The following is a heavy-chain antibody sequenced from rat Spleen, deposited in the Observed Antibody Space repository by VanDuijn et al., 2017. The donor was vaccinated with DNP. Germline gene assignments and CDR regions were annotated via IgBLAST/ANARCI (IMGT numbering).Heavy chain of an antibody. CDR1: GFTFINYD. V-gene: IGHV5-7*01. CDR2: ISHDGSST. CDR3: TRHGEVHLRYAMDA. Sequence: EVELVESGGGLVQPGRSMKLACRASGFTFINYDMAWVRQAPKKGPEWVATISHDGSSTYYRDSVEGRFIISRDNAKSTLYLQMDSLRSEETATYYCTRHGEVHLRYAMDAWGQGTSVTVSS. D-gene: IGHD1-5*01. J-gene: IGHJ4*01.